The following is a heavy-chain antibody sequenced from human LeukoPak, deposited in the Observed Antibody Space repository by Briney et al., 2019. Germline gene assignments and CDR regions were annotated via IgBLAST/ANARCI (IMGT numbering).Heavy chain of an antibody. CDR1: GGSISSGSYY. V-gene: IGHV4-61*02. CDR2: IYTSGST. J-gene: IGHJ3*02. D-gene: IGHD3-22*01. Sequence: SETLSLTCTVSGGSISSGSYYWSWIRQPAGKGLEWIGRIYTSGSTNYNPSLKSRVTISVDTSKNQFSLKLSSVTAADTAVYYCARDTYYDSSGYYPNAFDIWGQGTMVTVSS. CDR3: ARDTYYDSSGYYPNAFDI.